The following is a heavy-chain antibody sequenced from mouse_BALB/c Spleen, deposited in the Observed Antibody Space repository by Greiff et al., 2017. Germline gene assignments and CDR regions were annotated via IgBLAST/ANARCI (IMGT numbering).Heavy chain of an antibody. Sequence: QVQLQQSGAELVRPGSSVKISCKASGYAFSSYWMNWVKQRPGQGLEWIGQIYPGDGDTNYNGKFKGKATLTADKSSSTAYMQLSSLTSEDSAVYFCARKTGYDVGNLAYWGQGTLVTVSA. CDR2: IYPGDGDT. CDR1: GYAFSSYW. D-gene: IGHD2-14*01. J-gene: IGHJ3*01. V-gene: IGHV1-80*01. CDR3: ARKTGYDVGNLAY.